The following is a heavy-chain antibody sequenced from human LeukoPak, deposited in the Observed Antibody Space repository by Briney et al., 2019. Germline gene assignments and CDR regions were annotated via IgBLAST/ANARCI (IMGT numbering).Heavy chain of an antibody. D-gene: IGHD3-10*01. CDR1: GDRVSSNSAA. CDR3: SRELAGGSPDY. CDR2: VYYRSNWYN. V-gene: IGHV6-1*01. Sequence: LQTLSLTCAISGDRVSSNSAAWGWIRQSPSRGLEWLGSVYYRSNWYNDYALSVKSRITINPDTSKNQVSLHLYSVTPEDTAVYYCSRELAGGSPDYWGQGTLVTVSS. J-gene: IGHJ4*02.